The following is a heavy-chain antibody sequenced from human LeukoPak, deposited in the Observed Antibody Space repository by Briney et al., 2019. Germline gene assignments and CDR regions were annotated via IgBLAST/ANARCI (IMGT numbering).Heavy chain of an antibody. Sequence: PGGSLRLSCAASGFTFSTYAMSWVRQAPGKGLNWVSGISGSGGSTYYADSVKGRFTISRDNSKNTLYLQMNSLRTEDTALYYCAKDMVGAARPSSSPFYYYYYYMDVWGKGTTVTVSS. J-gene: IGHJ6*03. D-gene: IGHD6-6*01. V-gene: IGHV3-23*01. CDR2: ISGSGGST. CDR3: AKDMVGAARPSSSPFYYYYYYMDV. CDR1: GFTFSTYA.